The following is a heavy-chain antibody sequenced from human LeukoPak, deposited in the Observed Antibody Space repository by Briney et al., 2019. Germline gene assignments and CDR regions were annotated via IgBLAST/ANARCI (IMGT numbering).Heavy chain of an antibody. J-gene: IGHJ4*02. CDR1: GFTLSSYG. D-gene: IGHD1-26*01. V-gene: IGHV3-33*01. CDR2: IWYDGSNK. CDR3: ARDRKLVGARGGFDY. Sequence: PGGSLRLSCAASGFTLSSYGMHWVRQAPGKGLEWVAVIWYDGSNKYYADSVKGRFTISRDNSKNTLYLQMNSLRAEDTAVYYCARDRKLVGARGGFDYWGQGTLVTVSS.